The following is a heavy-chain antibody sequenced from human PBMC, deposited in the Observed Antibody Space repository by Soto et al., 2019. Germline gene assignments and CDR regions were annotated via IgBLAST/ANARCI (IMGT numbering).Heavy chain of an antibody. Sequence: QGQLVESGGGVVQPGRSPRLSCAASGFTFSSYGMKGAPQDPGKGLEWVAVITYDRSNKSYADSLKGQFTISRDNSKTTLYLQMNSLRAEDKAVYYDAKYIGDCSGGSCLKVDYCGQGTLVTVCS. D-gene: IGHD2-15*01. CDR3: AKYIGDCSGGSCLKVDY. CDR2: ITYDRSNK. J-gene: IGHJ4*02. V-gene: IGHV3-30*18. CDR1: GFTFSSYG.